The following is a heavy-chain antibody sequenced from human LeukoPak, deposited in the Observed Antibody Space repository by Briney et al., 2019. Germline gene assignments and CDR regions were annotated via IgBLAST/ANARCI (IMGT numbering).Heavy chain of an antibody. CDR3: ARGTTVVVPYFDY. CDR2: IYTSGST. CDR1: GGSIGSYY. V-gene: IGHV4-4*07. J-gene: IGHJ4*02. Sequence: SETLSLTCSVSGGSIGSYYWSWIRQPAGKGLEWIGHIYTSGSTNYNPSLKGRVTMSVDTSKNQFSLKLSSVTAADTAVYYCARGTTVVVPYFDYWGQGTLVTVSS. D-gene: IGHD4-23*01.